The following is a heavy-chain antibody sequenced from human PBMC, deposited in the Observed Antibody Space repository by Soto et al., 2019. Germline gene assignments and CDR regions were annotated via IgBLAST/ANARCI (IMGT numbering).Heavy chain of an antibody. CDR1: GGSISSSSYF. J-gene: IGHJ5*02. CDR2: IYYGGST. Sequence: SVTLSLTCSVSGGSISSSSYFWGWIRQPPWKGLEWIGSIYYGGSTYYNPSLKSRVTISADTSKNQFSLKLSSVTAADTAVYYGGKPSAFWFDPWGQGTLVTVSS. CDR3: GKPSAFWFDP. V-gene: IGHV4-39*01. D-gene: IGHD3-16*01.